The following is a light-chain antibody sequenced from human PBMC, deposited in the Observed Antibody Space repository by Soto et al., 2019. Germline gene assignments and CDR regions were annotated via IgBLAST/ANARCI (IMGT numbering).Light chain of an antibody. V-gene: IGLV1-44*01. CDR1: SSNIGSNS. J-gene: IGLJ2*01. Sequence: QSVLTQSPSASGTAGQRITISCSGGSSNIGSNSVNWYQQVPGTAPKVLIYRDHQRPSGVPDRFSGSKSGTSASLAISGLQYEDEAEYYCASWYDSLNAVLFGGGTKVTVL. CDR3: ASWYDSLNAVL. CDR2: RDH.